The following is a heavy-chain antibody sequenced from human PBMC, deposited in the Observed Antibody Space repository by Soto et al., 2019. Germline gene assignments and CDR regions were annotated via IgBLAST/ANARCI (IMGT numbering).Heavy chain of an antibody. V-gene: IGHV1-69*01. CDR3: VRGADVFGYKLKYVPFEV. CDR2: IIPAFATP. CDR1: GGTMRSFA. J-gene: IGHJ4*02. D-gene: IGHD3-10*02. Sequence: QVQLVQSGTEVKNPGSSVNVSCKTVGGTMRSFAFSWVRQAPGQGLEWMGGIIPAFATPNHAQKFQDRVTISADESTSTVYMELRRLSTEDSAVYFCVRGADVFGYKLKYVPFEVWGQGTQITVSS.